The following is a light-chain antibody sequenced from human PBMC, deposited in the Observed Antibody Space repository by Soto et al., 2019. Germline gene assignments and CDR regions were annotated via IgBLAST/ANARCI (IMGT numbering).Light chain of an antibody. J-gene: IGKJ2*01. CDR3: QQSYSRPYT. V-gene: IGKV1-39*01. CDR2: AAS. Sequence: DIQMTQSPSSLSASVGDRVTITCRASQSISSHLNWYHQKPGKAPKFLIYAASRLQSGVPSRFSGSGSGTDFTLTITSLQPEDFATYYCQQSYSRPYTFGQGTKVDI. CDR1: QSISSH.